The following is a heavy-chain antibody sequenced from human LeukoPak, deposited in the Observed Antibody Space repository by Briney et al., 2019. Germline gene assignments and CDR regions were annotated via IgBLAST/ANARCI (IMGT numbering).Heavy chain of an antibody. Sequence: SETLSLTCTVSGGSISSSSYYWGWLRQPPGTGLEWIGSIYYSGSTYYNPSLKRRVTICVNTSKNQCSLKLSSVTAADTAVYYCARQYCSSTSCYGLRWFDPWGQGTLVTVSS. CDR1: GGSISSSSYY. V-gene: IGHV4-39*01. D-gene: IGHD2-2*01. J-gene: IGHJ5*02. CDR2: IYYSGST. CDR3: ARQYCSSTSCYGLRWFDP.